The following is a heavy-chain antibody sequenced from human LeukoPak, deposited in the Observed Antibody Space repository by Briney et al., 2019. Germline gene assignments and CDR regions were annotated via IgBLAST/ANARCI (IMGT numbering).Heavy chain of an antibody. CDR2: INPNSGGT. D-gene: IGHD2-2*02. Sequence: ASVKVSCKASGYTFTGYYMHWVRQSPGQGLEWMGWINPNSGGTNYAQKFQGRVTMTRDTSISTAYMELSRLRSDDTAVYYCARDGSHCSSTSCYTDYWGQGTLVTVSS. V-gene: IGHV1-2*02. J-gene: IGHJ4*02. CDR1: GYTFTGYY. CDR3: ARDGSHCSSTSCYTDY.